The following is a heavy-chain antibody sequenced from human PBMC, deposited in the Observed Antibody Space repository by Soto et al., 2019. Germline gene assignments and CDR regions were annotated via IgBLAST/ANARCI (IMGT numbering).Heavy chain of an antibody. CDR2: FFIGGNT. Sequence: SETLSLTCNVSGGSISSSTYYWGWMRQPPGKGLEWIASFFIGGNTYYNPSLKSRVTISVDTSKNQFSLKLNSVTAADTAVYYCASRHSSPYFDYWGQGTLVTVSS. CDR3: ASRHSSPYFDY. V-gene: IGHV4-39*07. J-gene: IGHJ4*02. CDR1: GGSISSSTYY. D-gene: IGHD6-13*01.